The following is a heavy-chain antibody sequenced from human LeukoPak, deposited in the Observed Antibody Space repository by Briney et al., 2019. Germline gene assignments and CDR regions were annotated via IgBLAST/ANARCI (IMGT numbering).Heavy chain of an antibody. CDR2: IIPIFGTA. D-gene: IGHD6-19*01. CDR1: GGTFSSYA. CDR3: ASLGGNQWLVLGYYYGMDV. Sequence: ASVKVSCKASGGTFSSYAISWVRQAPGQGLEWMGGIIPIFGTANYAQKFQGRVTITADESTSTACMELSSLRSEDTAVYYCASLGGNQWLVLGYYYGMDVWGQGTTVTVSS. J-gene: IGHJ6*02. V-gene: IGHV1-69*13.